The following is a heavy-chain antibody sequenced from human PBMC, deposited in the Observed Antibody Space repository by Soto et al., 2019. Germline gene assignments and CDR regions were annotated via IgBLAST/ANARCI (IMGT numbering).Heavy chain of an antibody. D-gene: IGHD6-6*01. Sequence: ASVKVSCKASGYTFTSYGISWVRQAPGQGLEWMGWIGAYNGNTNYAQKLQGRVTMTTDTSTSTAYMELRSLRSDDTAVYYCARDGGGGAARRGYYYYGMDVWGQGTTVTVSS. CDR1: GYTFTSYG. CDR2: IGAYNGNT. CDR3: ARDGGGGAARRGYYYYGMDV. J-gene: IGHJ6*02. V-gene: IGHV1-18*01.